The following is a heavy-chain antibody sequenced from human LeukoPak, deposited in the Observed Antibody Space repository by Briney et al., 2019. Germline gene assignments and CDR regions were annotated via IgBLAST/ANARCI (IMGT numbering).Heavy chain of an antibody. D-gene: IGHD1-20*01. CDR3: ARAITGTSLVGGYYYYYMDV. Sequence: SETLSLTCTVSGGSISSYYWSWIRQPPGKGLEWIGYIYTSGSTNYNPSLKSRVTISVDMSKNQFSLKLSSVTAADTAVYYCARAITGTSLVGGYYYYYMDVWGKGTTVTVSS. CDR2: IYTSGST. J-gene: IGHJ6*03. CDR1: GGSISSYY. V-gene: IGHV4-4*09.